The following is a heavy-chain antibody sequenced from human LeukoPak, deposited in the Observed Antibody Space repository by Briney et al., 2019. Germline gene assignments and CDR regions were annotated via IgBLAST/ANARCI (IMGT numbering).Heavy chain of an antibody. Sequence: SVKVSCKASGGTFSSYAISWVRQAPGQGLEWMGGIIPIFGTANYAQKFQGRVTITADESTSTAYMELSSLRSEDTAVYYCARVGGYGSGSYSHYYYGMDVWGQGTTVTVSS. D-gene: IGHD3-10*01. J-gene: IGHJ6*02. CDR1: GGTFSSYA. CDR3: ARVGGYGSGSYSHYYYGMDV. CDR2: IIPIFGTA. V-gene: IGHV1-69*13.